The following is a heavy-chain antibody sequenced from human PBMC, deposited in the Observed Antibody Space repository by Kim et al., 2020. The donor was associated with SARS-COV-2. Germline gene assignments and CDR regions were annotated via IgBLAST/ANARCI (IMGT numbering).Heavy chain of an antibody. J-gene: IGHJ5*01. Sequence: ASVKVSCKSSGYEFTNYIHWVRQAAGQGLEWMGWMNPNNGNTGFAQKFQDRVTMTWNPSIGTAYLELTSLRSDDTAVYYCTRGEGSSLHSLTWFDPWGQGVRVTVSS. CDR1: GYEFTNY. V-gene: IGHV1-8*01. D-gene: IGHD2-2*01. CDR3: TRGEGSSLHSLTWFDP. CDR2: MNPNNGNT.